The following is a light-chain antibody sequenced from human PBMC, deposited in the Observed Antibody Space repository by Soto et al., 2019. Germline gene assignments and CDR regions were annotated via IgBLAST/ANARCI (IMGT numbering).Light chain of an antibody. Sequence: IQLTQSPSSLSASVGDRVTISCRASQGIANFLAWYQQKPGKAPKLLIYGASTLQSGVPSRFSGSGAGTDFTLTIRSLQPEDFSTEYCQQLKSFPITFVPGTKVDNK. J-gene: IGKJ3*01. CDR1: QGIANF. V-gene: IGKV1-9*01. CDR3: QQLKSFPIT. CDR2: GAS.